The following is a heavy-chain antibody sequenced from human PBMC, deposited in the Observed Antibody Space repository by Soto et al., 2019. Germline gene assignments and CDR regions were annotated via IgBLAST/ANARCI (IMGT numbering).Heavy chain of an antibody. Sequence: QVQLVESGGGVVQPGRSLRLSCAASGFTFSGLGMHWVRQAPGKGLEGVAVIRYDGSNIYYADAVKGRFTISRDNSKYTLYLQMTSLRADDTAVYYCARDGVGHTTFFGYFDYWGQGTLVTVSS. CDR3: ARDGVGHTTFFGYFDY. V-gene: IGHV3-33*01. D-gene: IGHD1-26*01. J-gene: IGHJ4*03. CDR2: IRYDGSNI. CDR1: GFTFSGLG.